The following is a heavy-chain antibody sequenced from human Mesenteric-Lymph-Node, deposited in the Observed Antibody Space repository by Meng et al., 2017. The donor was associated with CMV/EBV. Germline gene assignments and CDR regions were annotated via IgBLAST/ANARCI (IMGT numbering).Heavy chain of an antibody. CDR2: ITRSGST. V-gene: IGHV4-34*01. D-gene: IGHD3-22*01. CDR3: ARGLGDSSGYYPLFDY. CDR1: SGFFSDYD. J-gene: IGHJ4*02. Sequence: YSGFFSDYDDNWICQPPGKGLEYIGEITRSGSTNYNPSLKGRVTKSINMSRNHLSLKLSSSTAADTAVYYCARGLGDSSGYYPLFDYWGQGTLVTVSS.